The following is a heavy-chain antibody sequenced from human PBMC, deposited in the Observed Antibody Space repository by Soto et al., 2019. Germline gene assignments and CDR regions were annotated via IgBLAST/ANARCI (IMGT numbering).Heavy chain of an antibody. CDR2: ISGSGGST. CDR1: GFTFSSYA. V-gene: IGHV3-23*01. J-gene: IGHJ6*03. CDR3: AKGGTDCSGGSCDDYYYYYMDV. Sequence: PGESLKISCAASGFTFSSYAMSWVRQAPGKGLEWVSAISGSGGSTYYADSVKGRFTISRDNSKNTLYLQMNSLRAEDTAVYYCAKGGTDCSGGSCDDYYYYYMDVWGKGTTVTVSS. D-gene: IGHD2-15*01.